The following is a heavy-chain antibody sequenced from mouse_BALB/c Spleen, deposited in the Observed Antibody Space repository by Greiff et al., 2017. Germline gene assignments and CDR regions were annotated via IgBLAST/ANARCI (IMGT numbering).Heavy chain of an antibody. V-gene: IGHV5-6-5*01. CDR3: AREELYYAMDY. Sequence: DVHLVESGGGLVKPGGSLKLSCAASGFTFSSYAMSWVRQTPEKRLEWVASISSGGSTYYPDSVKGRFTISRDNARNILYLQMSSLRSEDTAMYYCAREELYYAMDYWGQGTSVTVSS. CDR2: ISSGGST. CDR1: GFTFSSYA. J-gene: IGHJ4*01.